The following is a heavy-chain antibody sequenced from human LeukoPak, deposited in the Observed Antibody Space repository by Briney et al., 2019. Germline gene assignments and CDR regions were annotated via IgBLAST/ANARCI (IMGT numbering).Heavy chain of an antibody. J-gene: IGHJ4*02. D-gene: IGHD3-22*01. Sequence: SVTVSCRASGGTFISYAFSWVRQAPGQGLEWMGGIIPIVGTTNYAQMFQGRVTITADESTSTAYMELSSLRSEDTAVYYCARGGYYYDSSGYSHLPDYWGQGTLVTVSA. CDR3: ARGGYYYDSSGYSHLPDY. CDR2: IIPIVGTT. CDR1: GGTFISYA. V-gene: IGHV1-69*01.